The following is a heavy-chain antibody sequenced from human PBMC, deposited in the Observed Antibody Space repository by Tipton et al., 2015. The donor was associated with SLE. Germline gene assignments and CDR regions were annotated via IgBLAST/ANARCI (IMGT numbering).Heavy chain of an antibody. J-gene: IGHJ4*02. CDR2: IYYSGST. V-gene: IGHV4-59*12. CDR3: ARDRGIIDY. Sequence: TLSLTCTVSGGSISRYYWRWIRQPPGKGLEWIGYIYYSGSTYYKSSLKSRVTISIDTSKNQFSLKLSSVTAADTAVYYCARDRGIIDYWGQGTLVTVSS. D-gene: IGHD3-10*01. CDR1: GGSISRYY.